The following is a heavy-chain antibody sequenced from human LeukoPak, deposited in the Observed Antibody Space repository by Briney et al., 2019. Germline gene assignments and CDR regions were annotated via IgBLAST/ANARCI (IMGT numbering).Heavy chain of an antibody. J-gene: IGHJ3*02. CDR2: IYTSGST. CDR1: GGSISSGSYY. V-gene: IGHV4-61*02. D-gene: IGHD3-3*01. CDR3: ARGAYDFWSGYSFSGFDI. Sequence: PSQTLSLTCTVSGGSISSGSYYWSWIRQPAGKGLEWIGRIYTSGSTNYNPSLKSRVTISVDTSKNQFSLKLSSVTAADTAVYYCARGAYDFWSGYSFSGFDIWGQGTLVTVSS.